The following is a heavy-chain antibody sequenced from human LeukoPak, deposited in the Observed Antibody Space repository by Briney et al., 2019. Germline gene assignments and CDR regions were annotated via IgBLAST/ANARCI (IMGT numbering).Heavy chain of an antibody. CDR3: ARNYYDSSAYYYFDY. J-gene: IGHJ4*02. D-gene: IGHD3-22*01. CDR2: IYSGGGT. V-gene: IGHV3-66*01. Sequence: GGSLRLSCAASGFTSHWVRQAPGKGLEWVSLIYSGGGTYYADSVKGRFTISRDNSKNTLYLQMNSLRAEDTAVYYCARNYYDSSAYYYFDYWGQGTLVTVSS. CDR1: GFTSH.